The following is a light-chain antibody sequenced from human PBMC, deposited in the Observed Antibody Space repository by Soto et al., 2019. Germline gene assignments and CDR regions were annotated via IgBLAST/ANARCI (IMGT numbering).Light chain of an antibody. V-gene: IGKV1-5*01. Sequence: DIQMTQSPSTLSASVGDRVTITCRASQDIVNLLAWYQHTPGKAPQLLIFDASTLQSGVPSRFIGSASGTEFTLTINNLQPDDLGTYFCQQYNSYPGTFGQGTKVEIK. CDR1: QDIVNL. CDR2: DAS. CDR3: QQYNSYPGT. J-gene: IGKJ1*01.